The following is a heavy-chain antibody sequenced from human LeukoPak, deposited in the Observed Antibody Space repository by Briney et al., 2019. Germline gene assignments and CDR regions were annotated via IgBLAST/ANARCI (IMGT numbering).Heavy chain of an antibody. CDR1: GYTFTSYG. Sequence: GASVKVSCKASGYTFTSYGISWVRQAPGQGLEWMGWISAYNGNTDYPQKLQGRVTMTTDTSTSTAYMELRSLRSDDTAVYYCARESHVTREDYWGQGTLVTVSS. CDR3: ARESHVTREDY. CDR2: ISAYNGNT. V-gene: IGHV1-18*01. D-gene: IGHD3-10*01. J-gene: IGHJ4*02.